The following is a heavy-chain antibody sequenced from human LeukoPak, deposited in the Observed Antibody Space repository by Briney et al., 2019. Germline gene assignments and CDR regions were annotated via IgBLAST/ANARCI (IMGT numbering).Heavy chain of an antibody. V-gene: IGHV4-39*01. CDR3: ARSFTVAGAFDI. Sequence: PSETLSLTCTVSGGSISSSRYYWGWIRQPPGKGLEWIASIYYTGSTYYSPSLKSRGTISVDTSKNQFSLKLISVTAADTAVYYCARSFTVAGAFDIWGQGTMVTVSS. J-gene: IGHJ3*02. D-gene: IGHD4-23*01. CDR1: GGSISSSRYY. CDR2: IYYTGST.